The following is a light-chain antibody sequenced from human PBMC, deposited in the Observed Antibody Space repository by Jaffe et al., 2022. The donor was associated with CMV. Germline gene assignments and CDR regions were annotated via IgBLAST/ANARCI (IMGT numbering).Light chain of an antibody. CDR2: AAS. J-gene: IGKJ1*01. V-gene: IGKV3-20*01. CDR3: QQYGRSPWT. Sequence: EIVLTQSPGTLSLSPGERATLSCRASQSVSSDYLAWYQQNLGQAPRLLFYAASRRATGIPDRFSASGSGTDFTLIISRLEPEDFAVFYCQQYGRSPWTFGQGTRVEIK. CDR1: QSVSSDY.